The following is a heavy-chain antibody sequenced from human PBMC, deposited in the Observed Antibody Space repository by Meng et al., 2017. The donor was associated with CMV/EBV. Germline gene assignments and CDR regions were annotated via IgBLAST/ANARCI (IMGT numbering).Heavy chain of an antibody. Sequence: ASVKVSCKASGYTFTGYYMHWVRQAPGQGLEWMGWINPNSGGTNYAQEFQGRVTMTRDTSISTAYMELSRLRSDDTAVYYCARDVADVNHGMDVWGQGTTVTVSS. CDR3: ARDVADVNHGMDV. CDR1: GYTFTGYY. V-gene: IGHV1-2*02. CDR2: INPNSGGT. J-gene: IGHJ6*02.